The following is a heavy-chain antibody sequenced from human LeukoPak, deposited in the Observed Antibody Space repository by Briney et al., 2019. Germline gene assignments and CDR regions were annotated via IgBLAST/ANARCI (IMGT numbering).Heavy chain of an antibody. D-gene: IGHD1-26*01. CDR1: GFTFSSYS. V-gene: IGHV3-48*02. Sequence: GGSLRLSCAAPGFTFSSYSMNWVRQAPGKGLEWVSYISSSSSTIYYADSVKGRFTISRDNAKNSLYLQMNSLRDEDTAVYYCAGQRSGSFDYWGQGTLVTVSS. CDR3: AGQRSGSFDY. CDR2: ISSSSSTI. J-gene: IGHJ4*02.